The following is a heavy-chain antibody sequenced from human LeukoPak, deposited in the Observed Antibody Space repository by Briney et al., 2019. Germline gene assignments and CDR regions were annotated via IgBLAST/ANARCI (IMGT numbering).Heavy chain of an antibody. D-gene: IGHD6-19*01. CDR3: AKVRWDNSGWYYLDS. CDR2: ISYHGINE. CDR1: GFTFSDYN. Sequence: PGGSLRLSCAASGFTFSDYNMHWVRQAPGKGLEWMAVISYHGINEYYADSVKGRFTISRDNSKNTLHLQMNSLRAEDTAVYYCAKVRWDNSGWYYLDSWGQGTLVTVSS. J-gene: IGHJ4*02. V-gene: IGHV3-30*18.